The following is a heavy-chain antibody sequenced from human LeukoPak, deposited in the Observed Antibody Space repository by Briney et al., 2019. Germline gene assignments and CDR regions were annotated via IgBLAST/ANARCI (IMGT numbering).Heavy chain of an antibody. D-gene: IGHD6-13*01. Sequence: GGSLRLSCAASGFTFSSYAMHWVRQAPGKGLEYVSAISSNGGSTYYANSVKGRFTISRDNSKNTLYLQMGSLRAEDMAVYYCARGGIAARGGCYYYMDVWGKGTTVTVSS. CDR3: ARGGIAARGGCYYYMDV. CDR2: ISSNGGST. V-gene: IGHV3-64*01. CDR1: GFTFSSYA. J-gene: IGHJ6*03.